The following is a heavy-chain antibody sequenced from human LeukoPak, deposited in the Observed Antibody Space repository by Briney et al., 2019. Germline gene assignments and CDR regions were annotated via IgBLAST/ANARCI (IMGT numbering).Heavy chain of an antibody. CDR3: ARTSFPYYFDY. CDR1: GFTFSSFW. V-gene: IGHV3-74*01. CDR2: IEGDGSI. Sequence: PGGSLRLSCAASGFTFSSFWMHWVRQAPGKGLVWVARIEGDGSISYADSVKGRFTISRDNAKDTVYLQMNSLRAEDTAVYFCARTSFPYYFDYWGQGTLVTVSS. J-gene: IGHJ4*02.